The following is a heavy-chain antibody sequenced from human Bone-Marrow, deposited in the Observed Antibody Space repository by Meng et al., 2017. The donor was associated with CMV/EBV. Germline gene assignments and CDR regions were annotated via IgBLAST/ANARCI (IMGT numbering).Heavy chain of an antibody. CDR1: GFTFSSYG. D-gene: IGHD2-15*01. CDR2: IWYDGSNK. Sequence: GESLKISCAASGFTFSSYGMHWVRQAPGKGLEWVAVIWYDGSNKYYADSVKGRFTISRDNSKNTLYLQMNSLRAEDTAVYYCAKDYGIVGNDAFDIWGQGTMVTVSS. J-gene: IGHJ3*02. CDR3: AKDYGIVGNDAFDI. V-gene: IGHV3-33*06.